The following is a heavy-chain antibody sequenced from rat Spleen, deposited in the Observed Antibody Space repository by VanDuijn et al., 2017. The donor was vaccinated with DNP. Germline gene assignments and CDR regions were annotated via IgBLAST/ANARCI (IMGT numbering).Heavy chain of an antibody. D-gene: IGHD3-8*01. CDR3: TSNPQIRTAAPFDY. CDR2: ISYDGSST. Sequence: EVKLVESGGGLVQPGRSMKLSCAASGFTFSDYNMAWVRQAPKKGLEWVATISYDGSSTYYRDSVKGRFTISRDNAKSTRYLQVNSLRSEDTATYYCTSNPQIRTAAPFDYWGQGVMVTVSS. V-gene: IGHV5-7*01. J-gene: IGHJ2*01. CDR1: GFTFSDYN.